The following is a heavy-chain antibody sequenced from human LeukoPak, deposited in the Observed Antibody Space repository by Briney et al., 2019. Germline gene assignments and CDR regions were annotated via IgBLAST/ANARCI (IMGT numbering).Heavy chain of an antibody. CDR3: VGASPDGFYDY. CDR2: ITNNGGYT. D-gene: IGHD3-22*01. CDR1: GFSFSSAA. Sequence: GGSLRLSCAACGFSFSSAAMPWVRQAPGKGLEYVSAITNNGGYTYYANSVKGRFTISRDNSKNTLYLQMGSLRTEDTAVYYCVGASPDGFYDYWGQGTLVTVSS. J-gene: IGHJ4*02. V-gene: IGHV3-64*01.